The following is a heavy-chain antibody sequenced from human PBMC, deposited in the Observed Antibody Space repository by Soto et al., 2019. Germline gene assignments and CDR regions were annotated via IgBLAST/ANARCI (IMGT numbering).Heavy chain of an antibody. J-gene: IGHJ4*02. CDR1: GFTFRSYG. V-gene: IGHV3-30*18. Sequence: QVQLVESGGGVVQPGRSLRLSCAASGFTFRSYGMHWVRQAPGKGLEWVAVISDDGSNKYYADSVKGRFTISRDNSKNTLYLQMNSLRAEDTAVYYCAKDCQYGDYADYWGQGTLVTVSS. CDR2: ISDDGSNK. CDR3: AKDCQYGDYADY. D-gene: IGHD4-17*01.